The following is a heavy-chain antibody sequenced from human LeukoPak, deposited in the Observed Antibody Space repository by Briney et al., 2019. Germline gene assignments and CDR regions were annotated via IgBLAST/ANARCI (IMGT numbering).Heavy chain of an antibody. CDR1: GFTFSSYD. CDR2: VTKSGTGT. D-gene: IGHD2-2*01. CDR3: AKSASMCSSTSCYYGMDV. J-gene: IGHJ6*02. V-gene: IGHV3-23*01. Sequence: GGSLRLSCAASGFTFSSYDMSWVRQAPEKGLEWVSGVTKSGTGTYYADSVKGRFTISRDNSKNTLYLQMNSLRGEDTAVYYCAKSASMCSSTSCYYGMDVWGQGTTVTVSS.